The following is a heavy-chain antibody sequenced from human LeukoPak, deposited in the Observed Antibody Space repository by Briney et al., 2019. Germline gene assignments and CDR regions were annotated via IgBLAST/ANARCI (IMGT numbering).Heavy chain of an antibody. Sequence: SETLSLTCTVSGGSISSYYWSWIRQPPGKGLEWIGYIYYSGSTNYNPSLKSRVTISVDTSKNQFSLKLSSVTAADTAVYYCARHVRGWLVPGWFDPWGQGTLVTVSS. J-gene: IGHJ5*02. V-gene: IGHV4-59*08. CDR1: GGSISSYY. D-gene: IGHD6-19*01. CDR3: ARHVRGWLVPGWFDP. CDR2: IYYSGST.